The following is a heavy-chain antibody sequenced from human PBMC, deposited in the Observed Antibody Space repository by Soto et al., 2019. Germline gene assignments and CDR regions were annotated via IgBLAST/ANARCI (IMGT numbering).Heavy chain of an antibody. CDR1: GFTFSNYA. CDR2: ISSNGGNT. V-gene: IGHV3-64D*06. D-gene: IGHD3-22*01. J-gene: IGHJ4*02. Sequence: GGSLRLSCSASGFTFSNYAMHWVRQAPGKGLEYVSAISSNGGNTYYAGSVKGRFTISRDNSKNTLYLQMSSLRTEDTAVYYCVKAVFSGYYYVPFDYWGQGTLVTVSS. CDR3: VKAVFSGYYYVPFDY.